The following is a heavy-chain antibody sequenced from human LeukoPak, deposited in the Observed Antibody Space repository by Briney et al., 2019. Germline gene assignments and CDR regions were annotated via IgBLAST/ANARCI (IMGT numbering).Heavy chain of an antibody. CDR3: ARWNDGNHHFDC. CDR2: IHQSGST. CDR1: GDSVSSYY. J-gene: IGHJ4*02. D-gene: IGHD1-1*01. V-gene: IGHV4-59*02. Sequence: SETLSLTCTVSGDSVSSYYWNWIRQPPGKGPEWIGYIHQSGSTNNNPSLRSRVAMSVDTSRNQFSLDLISVTAADTAVYYCARWNDGNHHFDCWGQGTLVTVSA.